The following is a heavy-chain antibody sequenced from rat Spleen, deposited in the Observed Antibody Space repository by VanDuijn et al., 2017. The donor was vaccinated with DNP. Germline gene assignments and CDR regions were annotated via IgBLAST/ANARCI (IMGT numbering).Heavy chain of an antibody. D-gene: IGHD1-11*01. V-gene: IGHV3-1*01. CDR1: GYSITSNY. CDR3: ARGLNYGGYIYSWYFDF. CDR2: INYSGAT. J-gene: IGHJ1*01. Sequence: EVQLQESGPGLVKPSQSLSLTCSVTGYSITSNYWAWIRKFPGNKMEWMGYINYSGATAYNPSLRSRISITGDTSKNQFFLQLNSVTTEDTATYYCARGLNYGGYIYSWYFDFWGPGTMVTVSS.